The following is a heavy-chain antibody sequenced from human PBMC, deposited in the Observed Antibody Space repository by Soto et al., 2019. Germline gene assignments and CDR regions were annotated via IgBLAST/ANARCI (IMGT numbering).Heavy chain of an antibody. CDR1: GYSFTSYW. J-gene: IGHJ4*02. CDR2: IDPSASYT. Sequence: GESLKISCKGSGYSFTSYWISCVRQMPGKGLEWMGRIDPSASYTNYSPSFQGHVTISADKSISTAYLQWSSLKASDTAMYDCARLVTDDSSGYGYWGQGTLVTVSS. D-gene: IGHD3-22*01. CDR3: ARLVTDDSSGYGY. V-gene: IGHV5-10-1*01.